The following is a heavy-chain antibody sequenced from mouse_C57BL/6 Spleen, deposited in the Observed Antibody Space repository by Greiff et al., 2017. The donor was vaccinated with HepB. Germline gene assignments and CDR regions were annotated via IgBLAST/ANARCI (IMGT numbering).Heavy chain of an antibody. CDR2: ISSGSSTI. D-gene: IGHD3-1*01. J-gene: IGHJ1*03. Sequence: EVKLMESGGGLVKPGGSLKLSCAASGFTFSDYGMHWVRQAPEKGLEWVAYISSGSSTIYYADTVKGRFTISRDNAKNTLFLQMTRLRSEDTAMYYCARRASPNWYFDVWGTGTTVTVSS. V-gene: IGHV5-17*01. CDR1: GFTFSDYG. CDR3: ARRASPNWYFDV.